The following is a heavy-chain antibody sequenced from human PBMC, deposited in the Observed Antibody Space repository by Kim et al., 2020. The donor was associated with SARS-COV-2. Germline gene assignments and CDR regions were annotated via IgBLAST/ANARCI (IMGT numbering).Heavy chain of an antibody. J-gene: IGHJ5*02. CDR1: GFTFSSSW. CDR2: INSDGSST. V-gene: IGHV3-74*01. Sequence: GGSLRLSCAASGFTFSSSWMHWVRQAPGKGLVWVSRINSDGSSTTYADSVKGRFTISRDNAKNTLYLEMNSLRAEDTAVYYCAREEYSSSSRWFDPWGQGTLVTVSA. CDR3: AREEYSSSSRWFDP. D-gene: IGHD6-6*01.